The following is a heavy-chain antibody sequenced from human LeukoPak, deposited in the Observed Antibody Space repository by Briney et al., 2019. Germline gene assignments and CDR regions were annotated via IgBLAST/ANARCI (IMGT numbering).Heavy chain of an antibody. CDR3: ARATVGFDY. J-gene: IGHJ4*02. V-gene: IGHV3-48*03. D-gene: IGHD3-3*01. Sequence: PGGSLRLSCAASGFTFSSYEMNWVRQDPGKGLEWVSYISSSGSSIYYADSVKGRFTISRDNAKNSQYLQMNSLRAEDTAVYYCARATVGFDYWGQGTLVTVSS. CDR1: GFTFSSYE. CDR2: ISSSGSSI.